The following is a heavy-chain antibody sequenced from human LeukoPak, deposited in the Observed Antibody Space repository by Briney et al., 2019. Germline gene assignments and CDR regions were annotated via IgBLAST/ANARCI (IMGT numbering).Heavy chain of an antibody. CDR2: IYPGDSDT. J-gene: IGHJ4*02. V-gene: IGHV5-51*01. CDR3: ARRYCSSASCPLYYFDY. D-gene: IGHD2-2*01. CDR1: GYTITNFW. Sequence: GESLKISCKGSGYTITNFWIGWVRQMPGKGLEWMGIIYPGDSDTRYSPSFQGQVTISVDKSISTAYLQWSSLKASDTAMYYCARRYCSSASCPLYYFDYWGQGTLVTVSS.